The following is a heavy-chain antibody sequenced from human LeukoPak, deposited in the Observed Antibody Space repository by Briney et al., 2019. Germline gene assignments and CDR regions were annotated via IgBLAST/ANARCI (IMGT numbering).Heavy chain of an antibody. V-gene: IGHV3-7*03. D-gene: IGHD3-10*01. CDR3: ARDNGGWFDS. J-gene: IGHJ5*01. Sequence: PGGSLRLSCVASEFIFSDYWMSWVRQAPGKGLEWVANIKQGGREEKYVGSVKGRFAISRDDAKSTLYLQMDCLSGDDTAVYCCARDNGGWFDSWGRGTLVTVSS. CDR1: EFIFSDYW. CDR2: IKQGGREE.